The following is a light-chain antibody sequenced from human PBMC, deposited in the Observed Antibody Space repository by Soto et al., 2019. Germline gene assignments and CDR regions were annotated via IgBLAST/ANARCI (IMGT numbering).Light chain of an antibody. J-gene: IGLJ1*01. Sequence: QSVLTQPASVSGSPGQSITISCTGTSSDVGGYNYVSWHQHHPGKAPKLIIYDVSNRPSGVSNRFSGSKSGNTASLTISGLQAEDEADYYCSSYTSSRTHVFGTGTKLTVL. CDR1: SSDVGGYNY. CDR2: DVS. CDR3: SSYTSSRTHV. V-gene: IGLV2-14*03.